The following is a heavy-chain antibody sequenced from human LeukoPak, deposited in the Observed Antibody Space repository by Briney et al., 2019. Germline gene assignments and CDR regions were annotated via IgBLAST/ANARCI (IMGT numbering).Heavy chain of an antibody. CDR3: ARETRRGTNFGY. CDR2: ISSSSSTI. J-gene: IGHJ4*02. Sequence: GGSLRLSCAASGFTFSDYSMNWVRQAPGKGLEWVSFISSSSSTIYYADSVKGRFTISRDNAQNSVYLQMNSLRAEDTAVYYCARETRRGTNFGYWGQGTQVTVSS. V-gene: IGHV3-48*01. CDR1: GFTFSDYS.